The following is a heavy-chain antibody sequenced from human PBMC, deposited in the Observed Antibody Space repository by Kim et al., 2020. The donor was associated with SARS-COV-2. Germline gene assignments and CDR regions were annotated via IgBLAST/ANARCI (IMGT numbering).Heavy chain of an antibody. CDR1: GFTFSSYS. V-gene: IGHV3-21*01. Sequence: GGSLRLSCAASGFTFSSYSMNWVRQAPGKGLEWVSSISSSSSYIYYADSVKGRFTISRDNAKNSLYLQMNSLRAEDTAVYYCARAVTRTYYDFWSGYFYFDYWGQGTLVTVSS. CDR3: ARAVTRTYYDFWSGYFYFDY. D-gene: IGHD3-3*01. J-gene: IGHJ4*02. CDR2: ISSSSSYI.